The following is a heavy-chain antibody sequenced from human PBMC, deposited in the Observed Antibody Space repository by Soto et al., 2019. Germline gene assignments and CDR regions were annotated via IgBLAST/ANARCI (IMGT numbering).Heavy chain of an antibody. D-gene: IGHD4-17*01. Sequence: EVQLVESGGGLVKPGGSLRLSCAASGFTFSSYSMNWVRQAPGKGLEWVSSISSSSSYIYYADSVKGRFTISRDNAKNSLYLQMYSLRAEDTAVYYCAREDYGDYGSVDYWGQGTLVTVSS. V-gene: IGHV3-21*01. CDR2: ISSSSSYI. CDR3: AREDYGDYGSVDY. CDR1: GFTFSSYS. J-gene: IGHJ4*02.